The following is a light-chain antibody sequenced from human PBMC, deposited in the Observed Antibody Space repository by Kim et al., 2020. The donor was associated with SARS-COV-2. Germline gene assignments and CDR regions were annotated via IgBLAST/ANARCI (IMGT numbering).Light chain of an antibody. V-gene: IGKV3-20*01. CDR3: QQYGSSTET. CDR1: QSVSRSD. CDR2: GAS. J-gene: IGKJ1*01. Sequence: SQGERATRSCRASQSVSRSDLAWYQQKPGQAPRLLIYGASSRATGIPDRFSGSGSGTDFTLTISRMEPEDFAVYYCQQYGSSTETFGQGTKVDIK.